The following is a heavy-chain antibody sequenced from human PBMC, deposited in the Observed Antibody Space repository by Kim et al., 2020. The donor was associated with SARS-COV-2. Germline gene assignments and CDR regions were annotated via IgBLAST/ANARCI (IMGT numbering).Heavy chain of an antibody. CDR3: ARDGNIVVVPAATKGFDY. D-gene: IGHD2-2*01. J-gene: IGHJ4*02. V-gene: IGHV4-39*07. Sequence: RVTITEDTSKNQFSLKLSSVTAADTAVYYCARDGNIVVVPAATKGFDYWGQGTLVTVSS.